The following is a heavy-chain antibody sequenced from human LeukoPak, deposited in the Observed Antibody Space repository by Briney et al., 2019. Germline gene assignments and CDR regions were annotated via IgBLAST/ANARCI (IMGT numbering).Heavy chain of an antibody. CDR1: GYTFTSYG. D-gene: IGHD6-13*01. Sequence: ASVKVSCKASGYTFTSYGISWVRQAPGQGLEWMGWISAYNGNTNYAQKLQGRVTMTTDTSTSTAYMELRSLRSDDTAVYYCARSTTGIAAAGTYPYYFDYWGQGTLVTVPS. CDR2: ISAYNGNT. V-gene: IGHV1-18*04. J-gene: IGHJ4*02. CDR3: ARSTTGIAAAGTYPYYFDY.